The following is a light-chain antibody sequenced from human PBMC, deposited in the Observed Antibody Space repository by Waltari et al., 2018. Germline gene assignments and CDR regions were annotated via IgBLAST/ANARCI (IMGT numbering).Light chain of an antibody. CDR3: SSYTSSSTWV. CDR1: SSDVGGYNY. CDR2: DVR. J-gene: IGLJ3*02. V-gene: IGLV2-14*01. Sequence: QSALTQPASVSGSPGQSITISCTGTSSDVGGYNYVSWYQQQPGKAPKLMIYDVRKRPSGVSNRFSGSKSGNTASLTISVLQAEDEADYYCSSYTSSSTWVFGGGTKLTVL.